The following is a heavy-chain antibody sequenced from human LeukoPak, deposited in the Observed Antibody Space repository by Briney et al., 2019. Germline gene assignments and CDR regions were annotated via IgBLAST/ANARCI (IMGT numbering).Heavy chain of an antibody. D-gene: IGHD2-2*01. CDR3: AKAYANYYYYYMDV. CDR1: GFTFSSYA. Sequence: GGSLRLSCAASGFTFSSYAMSWVRQAPGKGLEWVSAISGSGGSTYYADSVKGRFTISRDNSKNTLYLQMNSLRAEDTAVYYCAKAYANYYYYYMDVWGKGTTVTVS. J-gene: IGHJ6*03. CDR2: ISGSGGST. V-gene: IGHV3-23*01.